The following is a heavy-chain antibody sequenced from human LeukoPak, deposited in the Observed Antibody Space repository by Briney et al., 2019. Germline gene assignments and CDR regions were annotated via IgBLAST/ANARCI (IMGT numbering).Heavy chain of an antibody. CDR1: GFTFSSHG. CDR2: IRYDGSKT. V-gene: IGHV3-30*02. D-gene: IGHD1-26*01. Sequence: GGSLRLSCAASGFTFSSHGMHWVRQAPVKGLEWVSFIRYDGSKTYYADSVKGRFTISRDNSGNTLYLQMNSLRVEDTAVIYCAKENSGSYFYFDCWGQGTLVTVSS. CDR3: AKENSGSYFYFDC. J-gene: IGHJ4*02.